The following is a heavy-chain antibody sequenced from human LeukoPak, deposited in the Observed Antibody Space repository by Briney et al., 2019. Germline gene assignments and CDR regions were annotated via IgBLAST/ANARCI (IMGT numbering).Heavy chain of an antibody. CDR2: MYYSGST. CDR3: ARVNDYYDSTSYYYFAFDI. Sequence: SETLSLTCTASGGSMRGYYWSWIRQPPGEGLQWIAYMYYSGSTNYNPSLKSRVTISVDTSKNQFSLKLSSVTAADTAVYYCARVNDYYDSTSYYYFAFDIWGQGTMVTVSS. CDR1: GGSMRGYY. J-gene: IGHJ3*02. D-gene: IGHD3-22*01. V-gene: IGHV4-59*01.